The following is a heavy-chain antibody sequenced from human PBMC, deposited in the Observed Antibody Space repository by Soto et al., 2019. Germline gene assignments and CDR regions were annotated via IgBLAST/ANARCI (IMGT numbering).Heavy chain of an antibody. V-gene: IGHV3-15*07. CDR3: AKGSCHYDYIWGSYRCGFHEYNWFDP. CDR1: GFTFSNAW. CDR2: IKSKTDGGTT. D-gene: IGHD3-16*02. Sequence: GGSLRLSCAASGFTFSNAWINWVRQATGKGLEWVGRIKSKTDGGTTDYAAPVKGRFTISRDNSKNTLYLQMNSLRAEDTAVYYCAKGSCHYDYIWGSYRCGFHEYNWFDPWGQGTLVTVSS. J-gene: IGHJ5*02.